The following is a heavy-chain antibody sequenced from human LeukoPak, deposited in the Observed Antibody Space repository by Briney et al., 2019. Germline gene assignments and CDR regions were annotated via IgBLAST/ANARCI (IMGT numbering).Heavy chain of an antibody. D-gene: IGHD3-22*01. Sequence: TLSLTCAVYGGSFSGYYWSWIRQPPGKALEWLARIDWDDDKYYSTSLKTRLTISKDTSKNQVVLTMTNMDPVDTATYYCARRYYYDPFDYWGQGTLVTVSS. V-gene: IGHV2-70*11. J-gene: IGHJ4*02. CDR1: GGSFSGYY. CDR3: ARRYYYDPFDY. CDR2: IDWDDDK.